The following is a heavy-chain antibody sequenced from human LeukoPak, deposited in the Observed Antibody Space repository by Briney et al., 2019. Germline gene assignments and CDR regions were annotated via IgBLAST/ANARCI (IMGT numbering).Heavy chain of an antibody. J-gene: IGHJ4*02. V-gene: IGHV3-23*01. D-gene: IGHD5-12*01. CDR1: GFAFSSYA. CDR2: ISGSGGST. Sequence: GGSLRLSCAASGFAFSSYAISWVRQAPGKGLEWVSSISGSGGSTYYADSVKGRFTISRDNFKNTLYLQMNSLRVEDTAVYYCAKDRGRYSYGSVDYWGQGTLVTVSS. CDR3: AKDRGRYSYGSVDY.